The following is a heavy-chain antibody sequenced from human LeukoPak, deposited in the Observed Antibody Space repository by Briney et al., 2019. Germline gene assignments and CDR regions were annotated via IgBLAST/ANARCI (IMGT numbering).Heavy chain of an antibody. Sequence: SETLSLTCTVSGVSISSYYWSWIRQPPGMGLEWIGYIYYSGSSNYNPSLKSRVTMSVDTSENQFSLKLSSVTAADTAVYYCARPEYYYDSSGLYAFDIWGQGTMVTVSS. CDR2: IYYSGSS. CDR3: ARPEYYYDSSGLYAFDI. V-gene: IGHV4-59*12. CDR1: GVSISSYY. D-gene: IGHD3-22*01. J-gene: IGHJ3*02.